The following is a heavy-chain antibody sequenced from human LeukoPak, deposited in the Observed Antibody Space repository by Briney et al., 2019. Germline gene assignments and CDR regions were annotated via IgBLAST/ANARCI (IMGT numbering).Heavy chain of an antibody. V-gene: IGHV3-49*04. Sequence: PGGSLRLSCTASGFTFGDYAMSWVRQAPGKGLEWVGFIRSKTYGGKTEYAASVKGRFTISRDDSKSIAYLQMNSLKTEYTAVYYCTRSVRYYDILTGYYDNWFDPWGQGTLVTVSS. J-gene: IGHJ5*02. CDR2: IRSKTYGGKT. CDR1: GFTFGDYA. D-gene: IGHD3-9*01. CDR3: TRSVRYYDILTGYYDNWFDP.